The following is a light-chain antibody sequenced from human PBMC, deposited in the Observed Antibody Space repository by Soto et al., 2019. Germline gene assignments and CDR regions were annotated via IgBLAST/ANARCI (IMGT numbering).Light chain of an antibody. J-gene: IGKJ1*01. Sequence: DSQMTVSPHTVFASIGDSDTITCRAKHSISIYLAWYQQKPGKAPKLLIYEASSLESGIPSRFSGSGSGTEFTLTISSLQPDDFATYYCQQYDSYLWTFGQGTKVDIK. CDR1: HSISIY. CDR3: QQYDSYLWT. V-gene: IGKV1-5*03. CDR2: EAS.